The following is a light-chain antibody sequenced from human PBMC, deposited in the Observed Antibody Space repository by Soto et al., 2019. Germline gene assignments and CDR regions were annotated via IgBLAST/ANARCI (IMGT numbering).Light chain of an antibody. J-gene: IGKJ5*01. V-gene: IGKV3-20*01. Sequence: EIVLTQSPSTLSVSPGETATLSCRASQSVSSSVAWYQQKPGQAPRLLIYGASSRATGIPDRFSGSGSGTDFTLNISRLEPEDFAVYYCQQYGSSPITFGQGTRLEIK. CDR1: QSVSSS. CDR2: GAS. CDR3: QQYGSSPIT.